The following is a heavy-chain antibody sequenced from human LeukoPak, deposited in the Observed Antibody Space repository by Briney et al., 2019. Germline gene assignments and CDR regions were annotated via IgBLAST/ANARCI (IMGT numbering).Heavy chain of an antibody. D-gene: IGHD6-13*01. CDR1: GYRFNAYW. Sequence: GESLKISCKGSGYRFNAYWIAWVRQMPGKGLEWMGIIYPDDSDTRYSPSFQGQVTISADKSVRTAYLQWSSLKASDTAIYYCVRTQDRIAARSWGQGTLVTVSS. V-gene: IGHV5-51*01. CDR3: VRTQDRIAARS. J-gene: IGHJ4*02. CDR2: IYPDDSDT.